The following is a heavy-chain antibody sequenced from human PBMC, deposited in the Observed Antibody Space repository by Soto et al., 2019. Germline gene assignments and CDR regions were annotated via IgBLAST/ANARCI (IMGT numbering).Heavy chain of an antibody. D-gene: IGHD2-15*01. V-gene: IGHV3-11*01. CDR1: GFTFCDYS. J-gene: IGHJ6*02. Sequence: PGGSLRLSCAASGFTFCDYSMRWIRQAPGKGLEWVSSISSSGSTIYYADSVKGRFTISSDNAKNSLYLQMNSLRAKDTAVYYCAKDGWQINYYYYGMDVWGQGASVTVSS. CDR3: AKDGWQINYYYYGMDV. CDR2: ISSSGSTI.